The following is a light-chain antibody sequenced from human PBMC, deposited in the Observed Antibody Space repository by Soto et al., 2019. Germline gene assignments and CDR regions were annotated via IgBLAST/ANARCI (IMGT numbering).Light chain of an antibody. CDR1: SGHSSYA. J-gene: IGLJ3*02. CDR3: QTWGTGTWV. CDR2: LNSDGSH. V-gene: IGLV4-69*01. Sequence: QLVLTQSPSASASLGASVKLTCTLSSGHSSYAFAWHQQQPEKGPRYLMKLNSDGSHSKGDGIPDRFSGSSSGAERYLTISSLQSEDEADYYCQTWGTGTWVFGGGTKLTVL.